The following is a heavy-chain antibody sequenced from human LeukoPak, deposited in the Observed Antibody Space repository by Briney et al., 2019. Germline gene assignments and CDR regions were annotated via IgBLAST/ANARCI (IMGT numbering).Heavy chain of an antibody. CDR3: AKVGVVVALNDGFDI. J-gene: IGHJ3*02. V-gene: IGHV3-43*02. CDR2: ISVDGETT. Sequence: GGSLRLSCAASGFTFDDYAFHWLRQAPGKALEWVSHISVDGETTYYADSVKGRFTISRDNSKNFLYLQMDSLRTEDTALYYCAKVGVVVALNDGFDIWGHGTMVTVSS. CDR1: GFTFDDYA. D-gene: IGHD2-15*01.